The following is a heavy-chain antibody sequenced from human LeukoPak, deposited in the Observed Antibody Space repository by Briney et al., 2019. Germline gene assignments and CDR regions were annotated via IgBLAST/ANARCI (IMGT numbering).Heavy chain of an antibody. D-gene: IGHD3-22*01. CDR1: GGSISRSTYY. Sequence: PSETQSLTCTVSGGSISRSTYYWGWIRQPPGRGLEWIGALYYSGSIYYNPSLKSRVTISVDTPKNQFSLKLSSVTAADTAVYYWARHGPPMSPIDYWGQGILVSVSS. J-gene: IGHJ4*02. CDR2: LYYSGSI. CDR3: ARHGPPMSPIDY. V-gene: IGHV4-39*01.